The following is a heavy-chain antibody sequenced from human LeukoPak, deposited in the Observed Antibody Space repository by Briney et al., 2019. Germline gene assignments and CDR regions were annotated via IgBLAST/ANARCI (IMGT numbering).Heavy chain of an antibody. CDR1: GFTFSRYW. V-gene: IGHV3-7*05. CDR2: TNQDESEK. Sequence: GGSLRLSCAASGFTFSRYWMSWVRQAPAKGLERVANTNQDESEKYFVDSVKGRFTISRDNAKNSLYLQMNSLRAEDTAVYYCASNSVSYGGYWGLGTLVTVSS. CDR3: ASNSVSYGGY. J-gene: IGHJ4*02. D-gene: IGHD1-26*01.